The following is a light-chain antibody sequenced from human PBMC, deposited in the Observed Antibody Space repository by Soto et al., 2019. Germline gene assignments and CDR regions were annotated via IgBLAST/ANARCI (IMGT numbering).Light chain of an antibody. Sequence: EVVLTQSPGTLSLSPGERATLSCRAGQSVSSTYLAWYQQKPGQAPRLLIYGASNRATCIPARFSGSGSGTDFTLTISSLEPEDFAVYYCQQRSNWPLTFGGGTKVDIK. CDR1: QSVSSTY. J-gene: IGKJ4*01. CDR2: GAS. CDR3: QQRSNWPLT. V-gene: IGKV3D-20*02.